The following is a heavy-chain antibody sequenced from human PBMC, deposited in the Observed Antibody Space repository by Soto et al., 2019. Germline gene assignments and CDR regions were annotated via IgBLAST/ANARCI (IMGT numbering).Heavy chain of an antibody. CDR2: IYWDDDK. D-gene: IGHD3-22*01. CDR1: GFSLSTSGVG. CDR3: AHINYYDSSTYGYNWFVP. Sequence: QITLKESGPTLVKPTQTLTLTCTFSGFSLSTSGVGVAWIRQPPGKALEYVALIYWDDDKRYRPSLKSRLTVNKVTSKYTVVLTKANIDLVDTATYFCAHINYYDSSTYGYNWFVPWGQGTLVTVSS. V-gene: IGHV2-5*02. J-gene: IGHJ5*02.